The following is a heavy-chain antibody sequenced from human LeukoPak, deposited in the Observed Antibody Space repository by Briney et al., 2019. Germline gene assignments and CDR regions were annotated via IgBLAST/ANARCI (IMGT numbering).Heavy chain of an antibody. D-gene: IGHD6-19*01. V-gene: IGHV1-2*02. CDR2: INPNSGDT. CDR1: GYTFTAYY. J-gene: IGHJ4*02. Sequence: DSVKVSCKASGYTFTAYYMHWVRQAPGQGLEWMGWINPNSGDTNYAQKFQGRVTMTRDTSISTAYMELSRLRSDDTAVYYCAKLGSGWYTGTFDYWGQGTLVTVSS. CDR3: AKLGSGWYTGTFDY.